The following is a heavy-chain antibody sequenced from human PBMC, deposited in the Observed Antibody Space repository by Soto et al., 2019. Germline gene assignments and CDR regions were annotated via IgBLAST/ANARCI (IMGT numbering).Heavy chain of an antibody. J-gene: IGHJ5*02. D-gene: IGHD2-21*01. V-gene: IGHV4-59*01. CDR1: GGSISSYY. CDR3: ALGGLGFCGGRHCNMFDP. Sequence: PSETLSLTCTVSGGSISSYYWSWIRQPPGKGLEWIGYIYYSGSTNYNPSLKSRVTISVDTSKNQFSLKLSSVTAADTAVYYCALGGLGFCGGRHCNMFDPWGPGIQVTVSS. CDR2: IYYSGST.